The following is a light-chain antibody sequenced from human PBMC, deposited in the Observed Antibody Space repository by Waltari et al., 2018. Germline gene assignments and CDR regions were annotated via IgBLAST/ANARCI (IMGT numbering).Light chain of an antibody. J-gene: IGKJ1*01. V-gene: IGKV4-1*01. CDR1: QSVLYSSNNKNY. CDR3: QQYYSAWT. CDR2: WAS. Sequence: DIVMTQSPDSLAVSLGERATITCQSNQSVLYSSNNKNYLAWYQQKAGQPPKLLIYWASTRESGVPDRFSGSESGTDFSLTISSLQAEDVAVYYCQQYYSAWTFGQGTKVEIK.